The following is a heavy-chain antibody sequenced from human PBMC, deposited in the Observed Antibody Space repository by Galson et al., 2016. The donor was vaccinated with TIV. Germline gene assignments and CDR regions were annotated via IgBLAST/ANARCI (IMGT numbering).Heavy chain of an antibody. D-gene: IGHD3/OR15-3a*01. Sequence: SLRLSCAASGFLFSNHWMHWVRPAPGKGLVWLSRLDKNGNRGAYADSVRGRFTISRDNTNNMVYLELNSLRVDDTAGYHFVKVGGLEDFHDWFFDLWGRGTLVTVSS. J-gene: IGHJ2*01. CDR2: LDKNGNRG. CDR3: VKVGGLEDFHDWFFDL. V-gene: IGHV3-74*01. CDR1: GFLFSNHW.